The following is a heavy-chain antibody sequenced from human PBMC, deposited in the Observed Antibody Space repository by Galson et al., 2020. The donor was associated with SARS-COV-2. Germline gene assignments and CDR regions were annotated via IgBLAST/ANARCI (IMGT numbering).Heavy chain of an antibody. CDR2: AWYDETNK. Sequence: QLGESLKISCAASGFTFSSYGMHWVRQAPGKGLEWVAVAWYDETNKYYADSVKGRFTISRDNSKNTLYLQMNSLRADDTAVYYCAKEKQRQPIEYYCDDWGQGTLVTVSS. J-gene: IGHJ4*02. V-gene: IGHV3-33*06. D-gene: IGHD6-25*01. CDR3: AKEKQRQPIEYYCDD. CDR1: GFTFSSYG.